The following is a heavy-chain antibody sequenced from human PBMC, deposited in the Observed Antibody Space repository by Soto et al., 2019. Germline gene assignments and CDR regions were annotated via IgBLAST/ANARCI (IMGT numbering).Heavy chain of an antibody. CDR1: GGTFRSYA. Sequence: QVQVVQSGAEVKKSGSSVKVSCKTSGGTFRSYAVNWVRQAPGQGLEWMGRIIPVLDTTTYAQTFQGRLTFTAEESTSTAYMELRSLRPEDTAVYYCARGGIAARQKHISFDPWGQGTLVTVSS. CDR3: ARGGIAARQKHISFDP. D-gene: IGHD6-6*01. V-gene: IGHV1-69*01. J-gene: IGHJ5*02. CDR2: IIPVLDTT.